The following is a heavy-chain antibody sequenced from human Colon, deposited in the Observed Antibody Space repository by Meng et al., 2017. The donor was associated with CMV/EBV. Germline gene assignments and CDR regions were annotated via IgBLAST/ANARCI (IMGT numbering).Heavy chain of an antibody. Sequence: SETLSLTCTVSGDSISSYYWSWIRQPPGKGLEWIGYIYYSGSTSYNPSLKSRVTMSIDTSKNQFSLKLSSVTAADTAVYYCARAPGSGWLTHWGQGTLVTVSS. D-gene: IGHD6-19*01. CDR1: GDSISSYY. CDR3: ARAPGSGWLTH. V-gene: IGHV4-59*01. CDR2: IYYSGST. J-gene: IGHJ4*02.